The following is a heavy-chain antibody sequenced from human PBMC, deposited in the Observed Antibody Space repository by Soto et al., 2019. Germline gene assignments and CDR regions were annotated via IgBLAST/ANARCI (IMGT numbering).Heavy chain of an antibody. D-gene: IGHD2-2*01. V-gene: IGHV4-4*02. CDR1: SGSISSDNW. J-gene: IGHJ6*03. CDR2: IHHSGGT. CDR3: PRVDVPDLRGWATRSSYYYYLAV. Sequence: QVQLQESGPGQVEPSGTLSLTCAVSSGSISSDNWWSWVRQSPEKGLEWIGEIHHSGGTNYNPSLKSRVTMSVDKSKNQFSLKMRFVPAADSAGYYCPRVDVPDLRGWATRSSYYYYLAVWGKGTTVTVSS.